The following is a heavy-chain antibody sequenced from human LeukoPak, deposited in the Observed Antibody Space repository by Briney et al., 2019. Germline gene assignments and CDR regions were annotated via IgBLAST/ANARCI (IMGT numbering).Heavy chain of an antibody. D-gene: IGHD2-15*01. CDR3: AGYFCSGGSCYRYFDY. V-gene: IGHV3-23*01. CDR2: ISGSGGGT. CDR1: GFTFSSYA. Sequence: TGGSLRLSCAASGFTFSSYAMSWVRQPPGKGLEWVSTISGSGGGTYYADSVKGRFTISRDNSKNTVYLQMNSLRPEDTAVYYCAGYFCSGGSCYRYFDYWGQGTLVTVSS. J-gene: IGHJ4*02.